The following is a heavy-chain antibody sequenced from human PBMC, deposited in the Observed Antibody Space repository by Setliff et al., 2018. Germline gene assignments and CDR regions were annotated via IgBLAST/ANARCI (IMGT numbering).Heavy chain of an antibody. CDR1: GLSFINDC. CDR3: TTGPSDSRNYLTWLGT. Sequence: GGSLRLSCTASGLSFINDCLGWVRQAPGKGLEWLASINPHGSEKYYADSVKGRFTISRDVSKNMIYLQMINLQIEDTGFYYCTTGPSDSRNYLTWLGTWGQGTLVTVSS. V-gene: IGHV3-7*03. CDR2: INPHGSEK. J-gene: IGHJ5*02. D-gene: IGHD3-22*01.